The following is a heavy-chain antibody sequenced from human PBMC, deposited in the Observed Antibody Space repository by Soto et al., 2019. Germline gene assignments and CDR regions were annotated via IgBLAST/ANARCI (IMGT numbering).Heavy chain of an antibody. J-gene: IGHJ4*02. D-gene: IGHD1-20*01. CDR2: ISYDGSNK. V-gene: IGHV3-30*18. CDR1: GFTFSSSG. CDR3: AKEFHSWNYFDY. Sequence: GGSLRLSCASSGFTFSSSGMHWVRQTPGKGLEWVAVISYDGSNKFYADSVKGRFTISRDNFRNTLYLQMNSLRAEDTAVYYCAKEFHSWNYFDYWGQGTLVTVSS.